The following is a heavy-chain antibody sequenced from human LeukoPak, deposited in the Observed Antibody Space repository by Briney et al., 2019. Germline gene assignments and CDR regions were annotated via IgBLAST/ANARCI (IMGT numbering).Heavy chain of an antibody. CDR3: ARVMSYFDY. CDR1: GGSISSSSCY. V-gene: IGHV4-39*01. J-gene: IGHJ4*02. Sequence: QSSETLSLTCTVPGGSISSSSCYRGWIRQPPGKGLEWIGSIYYSGSTYYNPSLKSRVTISVDTSKNQFSLKLSSVTAADTAVYYCARVMSYFDYWGQGTLVTVSS. CDR2: IYYSGST.